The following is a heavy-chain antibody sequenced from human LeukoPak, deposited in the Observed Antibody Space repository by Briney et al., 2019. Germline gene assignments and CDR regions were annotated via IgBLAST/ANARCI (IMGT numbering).Heavy chain of an antibody. V-gene: IGHV3-64D*06. D-gene: IGHD6-13*01. CDR3: AEGSYSSSWYTFFGY. CDR1: GFSFSNYA. CDR2: ITSNGGLT. J-gene: IGHJ4*02. Sequence: GGSLRLFCSASGFSFSNYAMHWVRQAPGKGLEYVSTITSNGGLTYYADSVKGRFTISRDNSKNTLYLQMSSLRTEDTAVYYCAEGSYSSSWYTFFGYWGQGTLVTVSS.